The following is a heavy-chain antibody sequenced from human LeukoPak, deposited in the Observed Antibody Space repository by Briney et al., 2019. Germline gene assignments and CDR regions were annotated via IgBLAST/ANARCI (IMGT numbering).Heavy chain of an antibody. V-gene: IGHV5-51*01. Sequence: GESLKISCKGSGYSFTSYWIGWVRQMPGKGLEWMGIIHPGDSDTRYSPSFRGQVTISADKSISTAYLQWTSLKASDTAMYYCARENSGSFYSAGIDYWGQGTLVTVSS. CDR2: IHPGDSDT. CDR1: GYSFTSYW. CDR3: ARENSGSFYSAGIDY. J-gene: IGHJ4*02. D-gene: IGHD1-26*01.